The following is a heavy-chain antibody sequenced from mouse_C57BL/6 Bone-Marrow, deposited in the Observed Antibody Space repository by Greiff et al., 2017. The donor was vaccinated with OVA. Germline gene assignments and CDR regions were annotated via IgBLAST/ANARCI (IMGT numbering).Heavy chain of an antibody. V-gene: IGHV5-9-1*02. J-gene: IGHJ2*01. CDR3: TRDGLRVPFDY. CDR1: GFTFSSYA. Sequence: EVKLVESGEGLVKPGGSLKLSCAASGFTFSSYAMSWVRQTPETRLEWVAYISSGGDYIYYADTVKGRFTISRDNARNTLYLQMSSLKSEDTAMYYCTRDGLRVPFDYWGQGTTLTVSS. D-gene: IGHD3-2*02. CDR2: ISSGGDYI.